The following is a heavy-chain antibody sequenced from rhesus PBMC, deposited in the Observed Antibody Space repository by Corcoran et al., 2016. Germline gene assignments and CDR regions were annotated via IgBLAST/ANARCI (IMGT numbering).Heavy chain of an antibody. CDR2: ISYSGST. CDR1: GGSISSSYYY. V-gene: IGHV4-122*02. J-gene: IGHJ6*01. Sequence: QVQLQESGPGLVKPSETLSLTCAVSGGSISSSYYYWNRIRQAPGKGLEWIGYISYSGSTSYNPSLQSRVTISRDTSKNQFSLRLSSVTAADTAVYYCAREGYISVYGLDSWGQGVVVTVSS. CDR3: AREGYISVYGLDS. D-gene: IGHD6-13*01.